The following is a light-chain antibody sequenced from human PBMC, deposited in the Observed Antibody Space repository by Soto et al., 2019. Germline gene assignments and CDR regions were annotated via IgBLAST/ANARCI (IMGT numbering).Light chain of an antibody. Sequence: EIVLPQSPATLSLSPGERATLSCRASQSVSSYLAWYQQKPGQAPRLLIYGASSRATGIPDRFSGSGSGTDFTLTISRLEPEDFAVYYCQHHDSSPTWTFGQGTKVDI. CDR2: GAS. CDR3: QHHDSSPTWT. V-gene: IGKV3-20*01. CDR1: QSVSSY. J-gene: IGKJ1*01.